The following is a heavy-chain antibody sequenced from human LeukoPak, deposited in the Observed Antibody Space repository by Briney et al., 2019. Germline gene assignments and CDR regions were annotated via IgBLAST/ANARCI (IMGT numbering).Heavy chain of an antibody. V-gene: IGHV3-66*02. Sequence: GGSLRLSCSASEFTVSSNSMSWVRQAPGKGREWVSVIYTGGSTYYADSVKGRFTISRDNSKNTLYLQMNSLRGEDTAVYYCARMTSVNAFDYWGQGTLVTVSS. CDR2: IYTGGST. CDR1: EFTVSSNS. CDR3: ARMTSVNAFDY. J-gene: IGHJ4*02.